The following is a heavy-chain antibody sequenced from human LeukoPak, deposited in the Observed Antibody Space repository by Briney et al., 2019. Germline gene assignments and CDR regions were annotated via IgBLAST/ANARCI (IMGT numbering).Heavy chain of an antibody. Sequence: SGNSFISFAISWVRQAPGQGLEWMGWISAYNGNTHYAQKLQGRVTMTTDTSTSTVYMELRSLRSDDTAVYYCARGSPPRRNYDSRGYYSYYFDYWGQGTLVTVSS. V-gene: IGHV1-18*01. CDR3: ARGSPPRRNYDSRGYYSYYFDY. J-gene: IGHJ4*02. D-gene: IGHD3-22*01. CDR2: ISAYNGNT. CDR1: GNSFISFA.